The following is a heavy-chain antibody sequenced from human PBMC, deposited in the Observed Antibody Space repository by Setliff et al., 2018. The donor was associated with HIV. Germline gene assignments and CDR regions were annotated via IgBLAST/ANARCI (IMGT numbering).Heavy chain of an antibody. D-gene: IGHD6-13*01. V-gene: IGHV1-46*01. Sequence: RASVKVSCKASGYTFTSDYIHWVRQAPGQGLEWMGIINPAGNPTSYAQKFQGRLTMTRDTSTNTVYMELSSLRSEDTAVYFCARGGAAAGTGNHYYYYMDVWGKGTTVTVSS. CDR1: GYTFTSDY. CDR2: INPAGNPT. J-gene: IGHJ6*03. CDR3: ARGGAAAGTGNHYYYYMDV.